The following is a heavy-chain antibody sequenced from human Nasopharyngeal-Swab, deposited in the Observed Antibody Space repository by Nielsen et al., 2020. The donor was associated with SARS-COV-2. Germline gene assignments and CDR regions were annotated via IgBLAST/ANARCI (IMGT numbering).Heavy chain of an antibody. CDR3: ARGFIVATIFHYYYYMDV. Sequence: WVRQAPGQGLEWMGWMNPNSGNTGYAQKFQGRVTMTRNTSISTAYMELSSQRSEDTAVYYCARGFIVATIFHYYYYMDVWGKGTTVTVSS. D-gene: IGHD5-12*01. CDR2: MNPNSGNT. V-gene: IGHV1-8*01. J-gene: IGHJ6*03.